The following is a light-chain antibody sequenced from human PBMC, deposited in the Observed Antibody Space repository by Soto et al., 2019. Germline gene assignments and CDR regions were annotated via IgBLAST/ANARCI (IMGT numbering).Light chain of an antibody. J-gene: IGLJ3*02. Sequence: QSVLTQPASVSGSPGQSITISCTGTSSDVGGYNYVSWYQQRPGKAPKLMIYEVSNRPSGVSNRFSGSKSGNTASLTISGLQAEDEADYYCSSYTSSSTPRVFGGGTKLTVL. CDR1: SSDVGGYNY. CDR2: EVS. CDR3: SSYTSSSTPRV. V-gene: IGLV2-14*01.